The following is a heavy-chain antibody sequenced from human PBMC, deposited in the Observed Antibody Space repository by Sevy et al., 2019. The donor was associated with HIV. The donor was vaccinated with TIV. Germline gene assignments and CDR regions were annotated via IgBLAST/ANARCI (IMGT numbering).Heavy chain of an antibody. CDR3: VSKRGYNHGPFDY. V-gene: IGHV4-30-4*01. CDR2: IHYTGGT. Sequence: SETLSLTCTVSGGSISSSDSYWSWIRQPPGKGLVWIGYIHYTGGTYYNPFLQSQLAMSLDTSEKQFSLKLNFLTAADTAVYYCVSKRGYNHGPFDYWGQGTLVTVSS. CDR1: GGSISSSDSY. J-gene: IGHJ4*02. D-gene: IGHD5-12*01.